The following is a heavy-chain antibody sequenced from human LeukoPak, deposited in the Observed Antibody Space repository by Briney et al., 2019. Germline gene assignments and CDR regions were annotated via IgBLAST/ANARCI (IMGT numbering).Heavy chain of an antibody. CDR1: GGSVSSGSYY. J-gene: IGHJ6*02. Sequence: SETLSLTCTVSGGSVSSGSYYWSWIRQPPGKGLEWIGYIYYSGSTYYNPSLKSRVTISVDTSKNQFSLKLSSVTAADTAVYYCARDTYYYGSGSYYNGVYYYYGMDVWGQGTTVTVSS. V-gene: IGHV4-31*03. CDR3: ARDTYYYGSGSYYNGVYYYYGMDV. D-gene: IGHD3-10*01. CDR2: IYYSGST.